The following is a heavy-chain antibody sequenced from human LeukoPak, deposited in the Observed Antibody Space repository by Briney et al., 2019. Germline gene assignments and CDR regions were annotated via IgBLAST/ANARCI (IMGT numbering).Heavy chain of an antibody. Sequence: SETLSLTCTVSGGSISSYYWSWIRQPPGKGLEWIGYIYYSGSTNYNPSLKSRVTISVDTSKNQFSLKLSSVTAADTAVYYCAREGRDVYWYFDLWGRGTLVTVSS. CDR3: AREGRDVYWYFDL. CDR1: GGSISSYY. D-gene: IGHD5-24*01. CDR2: IYYSGST. J-gene: IGHJ2*01. V-gene: IGHV4-59*01.